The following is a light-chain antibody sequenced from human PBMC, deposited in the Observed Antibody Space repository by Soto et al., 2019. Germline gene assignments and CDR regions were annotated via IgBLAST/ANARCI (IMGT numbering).Light chain of an antibody. CDR3: SSYTSDTTGV. Sequence: QSVLTQPASLSGSPGQSIAISCTGTSSDVGGYNYVSWYQQHPGKAPKLMIYDVTTRPSGVSNRFSGSKSGNTAALTIPGLQAEDEADYYCSSYTSDTTGVFGTGTKVTVL. J-gene: IGLJ1*01. V-gene: IGLV2-14*03. CDR2: DVT. CDR1: SSDVGGYNY.